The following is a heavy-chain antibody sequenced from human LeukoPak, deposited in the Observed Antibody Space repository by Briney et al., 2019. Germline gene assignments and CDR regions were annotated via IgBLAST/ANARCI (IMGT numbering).Heavy chain of an antibody. CDR1: GGSVSSGSYY. CDR3: AAGGDQLPHEAFDI. J-gene: IGHJ3*02. CDR2: IYYSGST. V-gene: IGHV4-61*01. D-gene: IGHD2-2*01. Sequence: SETLSLTCTVSGGSVSSGSYYWSWIRQRPGKGLEWIGYIYYSGSTNYNPSLKSRVTISVDTSKNQFSLKLSSVTAADTAVYYCAAGGDQLPHEAFDIWGQGTMVTVSS.